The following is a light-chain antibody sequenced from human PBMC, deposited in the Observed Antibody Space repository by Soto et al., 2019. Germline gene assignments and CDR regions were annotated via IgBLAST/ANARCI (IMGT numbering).Light chain of an antibody. CDR2: LGS. CDR1: QSLLHSSGYTY. Sequence: DIVMTQSPLSLPVTPGEPASISCRSSQSLLHSSGYTYLDWYLQKPGQSPQLLIYLGSQRASGVPDRFSGSGSATDFTLKISRVEAEDVGVYYCMQALQTPFTFGPGTKVDIK. V-gene: IGKV2-28*01. J-gene: IGKJ3*01. CDR3: MQALQTPFT.